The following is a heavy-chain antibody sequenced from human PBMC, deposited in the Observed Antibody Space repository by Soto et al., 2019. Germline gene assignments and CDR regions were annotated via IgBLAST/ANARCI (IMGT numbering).Heavy chain of an antibody. CDR2: IDPGDSYV. V-gene: IGHV5-10-1*01. CDR3: ARSTAAAGY. D-gene: IGHD6-13*01. J-gene: IGHJ4*02. Sequence: QVPGKGLEWMGRIDPGDSYVKYSPTFQGHVTISADKSISTAYLQWSSLKASDTAMYYCARSTAAAGYWGQGTLVTVSS.